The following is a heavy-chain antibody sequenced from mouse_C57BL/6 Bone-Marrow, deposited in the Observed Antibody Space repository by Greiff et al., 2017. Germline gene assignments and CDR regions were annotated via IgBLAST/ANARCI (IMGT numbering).Heavy chain of an antibody. CDR1: GYTFTSYW. CDR3: ALYYDYDGAMDY. D-gene: IGHD2-4*01. Sequence: QVQLQQPGAELVKPGASVQLSCKASGYTFTSYWMHWVKQRPGQGLEWIGMIHPNSGSTNYNEKFKSKATLTVDKSSSTAYMQLSSLTSEDSAVYYCALYYDYDGAMDYWGQGTSVTVSS. J-gene: IGHJ4*01. V-gene: IGHV1-64*01. CDR2: IHPNSGST.